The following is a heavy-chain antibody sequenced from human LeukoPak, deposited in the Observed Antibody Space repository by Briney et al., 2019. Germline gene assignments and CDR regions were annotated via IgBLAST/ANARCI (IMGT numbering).Heavy chain of an antibody. CDR3: AKVIMITFGEIFDY. CDR2: ISGSGGST. CDR1: GFTFSSYG. D-gene: IGHD3-16*01. V-gene: IGHV3-23*01. Sequence: GGSLRLSCAASGFTFSSYGMSWVRQAPGKGLEWDSAISGSGGSTYYADSVKGRFTISRDNSKNTLYLQMNSLRAEDTAVYYCAKVIMITFGEIFDYWGQGTLVTVSS. J-gene: IGHJ4*02.